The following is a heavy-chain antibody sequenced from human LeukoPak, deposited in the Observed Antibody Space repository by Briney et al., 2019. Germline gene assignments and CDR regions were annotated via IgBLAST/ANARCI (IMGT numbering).Heavy chain of an antibody. CDR1: GYTFTSYY. CDR3: ARDGDSSGWFDY. Sequence: ASVKVSCQASGYTFTSYYMHWVRQAPGQGLEWMGIINPSGGSTSYAQKFQGRVTMTGNTSTSTVNMELSSLRSEDKAVYCCARDGDSSGWFDYWGQGTLVTVSS. D-gene: IGHD6-19*01. CDR2: INPSGGST. V-gene: IGHV1-46*01. J-gene: IGHJ4*02.